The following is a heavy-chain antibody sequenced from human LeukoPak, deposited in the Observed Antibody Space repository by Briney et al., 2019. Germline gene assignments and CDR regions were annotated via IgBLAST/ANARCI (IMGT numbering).Heavy chain of an antibody. CDR1: GGSISSSSYY. CDR3: ARRIQENRMTTANNWFDP. V-gene: IGHV4-39*01. CDR2: IYYSGST. J-gene: IGHJ5*02. Sequence: SETLSLTCTVSGGSISSSSYYWGWIRQPPGKGLEWIGSIYYSGSTCYKPSLKSRVTIDVDTSTNQFSLKLSSVSAADSAVYYCARRIQENRMTTANNWFDPWGQGTLVTVSS. D-gene: IGHD4-17*01.